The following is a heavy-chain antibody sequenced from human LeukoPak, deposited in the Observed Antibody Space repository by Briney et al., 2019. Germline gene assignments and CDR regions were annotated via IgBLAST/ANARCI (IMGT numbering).Heavy chain of an antibody. J-gene: IGHJ4*02. CDR2: IYHSGST. CDR3: ASQAWGKYCSSTSCYGNFDY. Sequence: SETLSLTCAVSGGSISSSNWWSWVRQPPGKGLEWIGEIYHSGSTNYNPSLKSRVTISVDTSKNQFSLKLSSVTAADTAVYYCASQAWGKYCSSTSCYGNFDYWGQGTLVTVSS. CDR1: GGSISSSNW. D-gene: IGHD2-2*01. V-gene: IGHV4-4*02.